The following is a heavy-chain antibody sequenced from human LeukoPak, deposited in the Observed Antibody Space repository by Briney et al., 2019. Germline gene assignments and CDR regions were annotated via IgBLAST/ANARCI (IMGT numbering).Heavy chain of an antibody. J-gene: IGHJ4*02. CDR3: ARDVDTAMVSDY. CDR1: GFSLSTYG. CDR2: IWSDGSNK. V-gene: IGHV3-30*02. Sequence: PGGSLRLSCAASGFSLSTYGMHWVRQAPGKGLEWVALIWSDGSNKYYADSVKGRFTISRDNSKNTLYLQMNNLRSEDTAVYYCARDVDTAMVSDYWGQGTLVTVSS. D-gene: IGHD5-18*01.